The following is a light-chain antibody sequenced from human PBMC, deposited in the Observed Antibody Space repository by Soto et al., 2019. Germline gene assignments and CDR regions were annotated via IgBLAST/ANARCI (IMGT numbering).Light chain of an antibody. J-gene: IGLJ1*01. CDR2: EVS. CDR3: SSYTSSSTYV. Sequence: QSVLTQPPSVSGSPGQSVAISCTGTSSDVGSYNRVSWYQQPPGTAPKVMIYEVSNRPSGVPDRFSGSKSGNTASLTISGLRAEDEADNYCSSYTSSSTYVFGTGTKLTVL. V-gene: IGLV2-18*02. CDR1: SSDVGSYNR.